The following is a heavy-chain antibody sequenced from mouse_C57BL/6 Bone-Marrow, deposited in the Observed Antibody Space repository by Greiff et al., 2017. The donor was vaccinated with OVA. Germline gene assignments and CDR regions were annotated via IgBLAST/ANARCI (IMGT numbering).Heavy chain of an antibody. CDR3: ARYGALLFDY. Sequence: EVKVVESGGGLVQPGGSLSLSCAASGFTFTDYYMSWVRQPPGKALEWLGFIRNKANGYTTEYSASVKGRFTISRDNSQSILYLQMNALRAEDSATYYCARYGALLFDYWGQGTTLTVSS. D-gene: IGHD2-10*01. V-gene: IGHV7-3*01. CDR2: IRNKANGYTT. CDR1: GFTFTDYY. J-gene: IGHJ2*01.